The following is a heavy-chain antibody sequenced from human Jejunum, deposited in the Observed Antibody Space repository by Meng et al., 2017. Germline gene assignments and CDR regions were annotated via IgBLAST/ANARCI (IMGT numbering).Heavy chain of an antibody. D-gene: IGHD6-25*01. CDR2: IKQDGSEK. J-gene: IGHJ1*01. V-gene: IGHV3-7*01. CDR1: GFTFNTYA. CDR3: ASIWIAAFQH. Sequence: GGSLRLSCATSGFTFNTYAMSWVRQAPGKGLEWVANIKQDGSEKYYVDSVKGRFTISRDNAKNSLYLQMNSLRAEDTAVYYCASIWIAAFQHWGQGTLVTGSS.